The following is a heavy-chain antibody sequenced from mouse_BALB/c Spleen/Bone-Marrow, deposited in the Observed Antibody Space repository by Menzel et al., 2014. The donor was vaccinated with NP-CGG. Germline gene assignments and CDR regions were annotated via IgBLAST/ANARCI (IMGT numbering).Heavy chain of an antibody. V-gene: IGHV5-17*02. J-gene: IGHJ4*01. D-gene: IGHD2-3*01. CDR3: ARSDGAMDY. CDR1: GFTFSSFG. CDR2: ISTGSSTI. Sequence: EVKLVESGGGLVQPGGSRKLSCAAPGFTFSSFGMHWVRQAPEKGLEWVAYISTGSSTIYYADTVKGRFTISRDNPKNTLFLQMTSLRSEDTAMYYCARSDGAMDYWGQGTSVTVSS.